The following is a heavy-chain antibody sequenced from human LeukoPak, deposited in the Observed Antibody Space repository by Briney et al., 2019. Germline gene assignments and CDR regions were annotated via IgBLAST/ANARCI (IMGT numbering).Heavy chain of an antibody. CDR1: GFIFSNYG. J-gene: IGHJ5*02. CDR3: ATMQWLEGVDWFDP. V-gene: IGHV3-30*02. Sequence: PGGSLRLSCAASGFIFSNYGMHWVRQAPGKGLEWVAFIRYDESNKFYADSVKGRFTISRDNSKSTLFLQMKSLRAEDTAVYYCATMQWLEGVDWFDPWGQGTLVTVSS. D-gene: IGHD6-19*01. CDR2: IRYDESNK.